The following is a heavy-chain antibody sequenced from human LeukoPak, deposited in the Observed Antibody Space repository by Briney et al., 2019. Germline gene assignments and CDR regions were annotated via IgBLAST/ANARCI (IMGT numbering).Heavy chain of an antibody. D-gene: IGHD3-22*01. J-gene: IGHJ4*02. V-gene: IGHV3-74*01. CDR3: AKIHPHYYDSSGYYPNYFDY. Sequence: PGRSLRPSCAPSGFTFSSYWMHWVRQAPGKGLVWVSRINSDGSSTSYADSVKGRFTISRDNAKNTLYLQMNSLRAEDTAVYYCAKIHPHYYDSSGYYPNYFDYWGQGTLVTVSS. CDR2: INSDGSST. CDR1: GFTFSSYW.